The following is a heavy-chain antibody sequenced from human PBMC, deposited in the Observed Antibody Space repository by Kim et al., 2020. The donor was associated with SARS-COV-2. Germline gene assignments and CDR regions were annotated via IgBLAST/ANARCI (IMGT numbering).Heavy chain of an antibody. CDR2: IKSKTGGEAT. Sequence: GGSLRLSCAASGFTFSNYWMSWVRQAPGRGLEWVGRIKSKTGGEATDYAAPVRGSITMSRDDSKNTLHLQMNSLETEDTGVYYCTTLISTAGRGYWGQGT. J-gene: IGHJ4*02. CDR1: GFTFSNYW. CDR3: TTLISTAGRGY. D-gene: IGHD6-13*01. V-gene: IGHV3-15*01.